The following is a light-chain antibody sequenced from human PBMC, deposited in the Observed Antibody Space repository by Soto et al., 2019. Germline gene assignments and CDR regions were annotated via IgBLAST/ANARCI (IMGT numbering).Light chain of an antibody. Sequence: EIVLTQSPGTLSLSPGERATLSCRASQSVGGNFLAWYQQKPGQAPRLLIYGASTRATGIPDRFSGSGSGTDFTLTISRLEPEDFAVYHCQQYTNSPERTFGQGTKVEIK. CDR1: QSVGGNF. CDR3: QQYTNSPERT. J-gene: IGKJ1*01. CDR2: GAS. V-gene: IGKV3-20*01.